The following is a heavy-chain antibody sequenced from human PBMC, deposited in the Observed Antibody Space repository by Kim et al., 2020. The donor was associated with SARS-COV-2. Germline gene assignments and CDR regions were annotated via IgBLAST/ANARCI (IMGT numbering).Heavy chain of an antibody. V-gene: IGHV3-30*04. Sequence: GGSLRLSCAASGFTFSSYAMHWVRQAPGKGLEWVAVISYDGSNKYYADSVKGRFTISRDNSKNTLYLQMNSLRAEDTAVYYCASGYETPFFDYWGQGTLVTVSS. CDR2: ISYDGSNK. D-gene: IGHD5-12*01. J-gene: IGHJ4*02. CDR3: ASGYETPFFDY. CDR1: GFTFSSYA.